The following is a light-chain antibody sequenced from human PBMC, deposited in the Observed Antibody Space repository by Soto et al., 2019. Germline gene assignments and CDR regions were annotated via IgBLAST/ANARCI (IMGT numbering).Light chain of an antibody. Sequence: DIQMTQSPSTLSASGGDRVTITCRASQSISSWLAWCQQKPGKAPKLLIYQASSLESGVPSGFSGSGSGTEFTLTISSLQPDVFATYYCQQYNSFPWTFGQGTKVEIK. V-gene: IGKV1-5*03. CDR1: QSISSW. J-gene: IGKJ1*01. CDR2: QAS. CDR3: QQYNSFPWT.